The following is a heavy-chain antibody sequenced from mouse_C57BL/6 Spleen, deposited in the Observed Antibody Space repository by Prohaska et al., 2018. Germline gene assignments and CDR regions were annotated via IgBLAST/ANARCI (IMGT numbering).Heavy chain of an antibody. Sequence: HGKSLEWIGDINPNNGGTSYNQKFKGKATLTVDKSSSTAYMELRSLTSEDSAVYYCARSTTGEQDAMDYWGQGTSVTVSS. CDR2: INPNNGGT. D-gene: IGHD1-1*01. CDR3: ARSTTGEQDAMDY. V-gene: IGHV1-26*01. J-gene: IGHJ4*01.